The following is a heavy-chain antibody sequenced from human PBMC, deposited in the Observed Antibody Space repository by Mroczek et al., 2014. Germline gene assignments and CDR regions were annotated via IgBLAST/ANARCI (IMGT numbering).Heavy chain of an antibody. CDR3: ARARDFWSGYQPPYWYFDL. V-gene: IGHV3-21*01. CDR1: GFTFSSYS. J-gene: IGHJ2*01. Sequence: VQLVQSGGGLVKPGGSLRLSCAASGFTFSSYSMNWVRQAPGKGLEWVSSISSSSSYIYYADSVKGRFTISRDNAKNSLYLQMNSLRAEDTAVYYCARARDFWSGYQPPYWYFDLWGRGTLVTVSS. CDR2: ISSSSSYI. D-gene: IGHD3-3*01.